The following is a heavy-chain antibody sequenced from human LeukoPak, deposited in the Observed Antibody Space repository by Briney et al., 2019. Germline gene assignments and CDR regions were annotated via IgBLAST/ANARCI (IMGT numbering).Heavy chain of an antibody. Sequence: KPSETLSLTRTVPGGSISSYYRIWIRQPAGKGLEWIGRIYTSGSANYNPSLKSRVTISVDKPKNQFSLKLNSVTAADTAVYYCGRQERRTGTPPFDPWGQGTLVTVSS. J-gene: IGHJ5*02. D-gene: IGHD1-1*01. CDR2: IYTSGSA. CDR3: GRQERRTGTPPFDP. V-gene: IGHV4-4*07. CDR1: GGSISSYY.